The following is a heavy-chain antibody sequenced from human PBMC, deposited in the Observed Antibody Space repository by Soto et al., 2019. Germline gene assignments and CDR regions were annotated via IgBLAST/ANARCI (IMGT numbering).Heavy chain of an antibody. CDR3: ARDHITMVRGVMSL. CDR2: ISYSGDTI. J-gene: IGHJ4*02. V-gene: IGHV3-11*01. D-gene: IGHD3-10*01. Sequence: QVQVVESGGGLVKPGGSLRLSCAASGFTSSDYYMSWVRQAPGKGLEWVSYISYSGDTIYYADSVKGRFSISRDNAKNSVFLQMIRLRAEDTAVYYCARDHITMVRGVMSLWGQGTLVIVSS. CDR1: GFTSSDYY.